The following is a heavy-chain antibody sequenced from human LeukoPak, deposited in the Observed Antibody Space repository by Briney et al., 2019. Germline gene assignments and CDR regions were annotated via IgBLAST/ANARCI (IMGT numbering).Heavy chain of an antibody. V-gene: IGHV3-23*01. CDR2: ISGSGGST. Sequence: GGSLRLSCAASGFTFSSYAMSWVRQAPGKGLEWVSAISGSGGSTYYADSVKGRFTISRDNSKNTLYLQMNSLRAEDTAVYHCAIGSITDYDYWIGYYTHYFDYWGQGTLVTVSS. J-gene: IGHJ4*02. CDR1: GFTFSSYA. CDR3: AIGSITDYDYWIGYYTHYFDY. D-gene: IGHD3-3*01.